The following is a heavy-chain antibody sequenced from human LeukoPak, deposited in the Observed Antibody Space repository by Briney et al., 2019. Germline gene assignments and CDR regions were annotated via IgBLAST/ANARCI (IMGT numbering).Heavy chain of an antibody. J-gene: IGHJ6*02. CDR2: IYYSGST. CDR1: GGSISSSSYY. D-gene: IGHD2-2*01. CDR3: ARDIVVVPAAIRHYYYGMDA. V-gene: IGHV4-39*07. Sequence: SETLSLTCTVSGGSISSSSYYWGWIRQPPGKGLEWIGSIYYSGSTYYNPSLKSRVTISVDTSKNQFSLKLSSVTAADTAVYYCARDIVVVPAAIRHYYYGMDAWGQGTTVTVSS.